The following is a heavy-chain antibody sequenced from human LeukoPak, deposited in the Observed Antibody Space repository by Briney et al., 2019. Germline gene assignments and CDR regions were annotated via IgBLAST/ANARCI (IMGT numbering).Heavy chain of an antibody. Sequence: NPSETLSLTCAVYGGSFSGYYWSWIRQPPGKGLEWIGEINHSGSTNYNPSLKSRVTISVDTSKNQFSLKLSSVTAADTAVYYCARIWRRPNWFDPWGQGTLVTVSS. V-gene: IGHV4-34*01. CDR1: GGSFSGYY. D-gene: IGHD3-16*01. J-gene: IGHJ5*02. CDR2: INHSGST. CDR3: ARIWRRPNWFDP.